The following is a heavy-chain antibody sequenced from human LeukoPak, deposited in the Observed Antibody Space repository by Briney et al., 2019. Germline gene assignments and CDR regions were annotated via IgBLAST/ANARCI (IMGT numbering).Heavy chain of an antibody. Sequence: RGSLRLSCAASGFTFSNYGMHWVRQASGKGLEWGAVIWYDGSNTYYEDSVKGRFTISGASSKNTLYLQMNSLRAEDTAVYYCPRDRNRDNWKVGYYHMLDSWGQGTLVTVSS. J-gene: IGHJ4*02. CDR2: IWYDGSNT. V-gene: IGHV3-33*01. CDR1: GFTFSNYG. CDR3: PRDRNRDNWKVGYYHMLDS. D-gene: IGHD1-1*01.